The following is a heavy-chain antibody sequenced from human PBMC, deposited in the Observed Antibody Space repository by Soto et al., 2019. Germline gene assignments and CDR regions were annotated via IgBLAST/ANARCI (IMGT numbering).Heavy chain of an antibody. D-gene: IGHD3-3*01. CDR1: GFTVSSNY. CDR2: IYSGGST. V-gene: IGHV3-66*01. CDR3: ARTFTIFGVVIIHEHAFDI. Sequence: GGSLRLSCAASGFTVSSNYMSWVRQAPGKGLEWVSVIYSGGSTYYADSVKGRFTISRDNSKNTLYLQMNSLRAEDTAVYYCARTFTIFGVVIIHEHAFDIWGQGTMVTVSS. J-gene: IGHJ3*02.